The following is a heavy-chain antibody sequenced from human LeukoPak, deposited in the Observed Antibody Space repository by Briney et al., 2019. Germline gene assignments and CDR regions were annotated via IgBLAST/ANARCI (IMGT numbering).Heavy chain of an antibody. CDR2: IYYSGST. D-gene: IGHD5-24*01. V-gene: IGHV4-59*01. CDR3: ARDNSVRDEAWWFNP. J-gene: IGHJ5*02. Sequence: SETLSLTCTVSGGSISSYYWSWIRQPPGKGLEWIAYIYYSGSTNYNPSLKSRVTISVDTSKNQFSLKLSSVTAEDTAVYYCARDNSVRDEAWWFNPWGQGTLVTVSS. CDR1: GGSISSYY.